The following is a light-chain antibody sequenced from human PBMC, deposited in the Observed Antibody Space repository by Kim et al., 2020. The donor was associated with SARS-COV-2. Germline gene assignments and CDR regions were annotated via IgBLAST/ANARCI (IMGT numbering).Light chain of an antibody. CDR1: QDISNY. Sequence: DIQMTQSPSSLSASVGDRVTITCQASQDISNYLYWYQQKPGKAPKLLIYDASNLETGVPSRFSGSGSGTDFTLTISSLQPEDIATYYCQQYDNRPLTFGGGTKVDIK. V-gene: IGKV1-33*01. CDR3: QQYDNRPLT. CDR2: DAS. J-gene: IGKJ4*02.